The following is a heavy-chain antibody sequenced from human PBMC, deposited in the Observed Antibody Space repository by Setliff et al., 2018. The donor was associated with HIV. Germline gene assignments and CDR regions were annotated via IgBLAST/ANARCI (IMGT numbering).Heavy chain of an antibody. CDR1: GFTFISYG. CDR2: ISGSGSST. Sequence: GGSLRLSCAASGFTFISYGMSWVRQAPGKGLEWVSSISGSGSSTYYADSVKGRFTMYRDNAKNSLYLQMNSLRAEDTAVYYCAKAPLTIVATGGEDCWGQGTLVTVSS. V-gene: IGHV3-23*01. J-gene: IGHJ4*02. CDR3: AKAPLTIVATGGEDC. D-gene: IGHD6-13*01.